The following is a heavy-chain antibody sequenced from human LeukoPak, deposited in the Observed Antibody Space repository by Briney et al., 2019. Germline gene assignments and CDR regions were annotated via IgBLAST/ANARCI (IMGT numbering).Heavy chain of an antibody. CDR2: LSGSGGDT. D-gene: IGHD4-17*01. CDR3: AKDAMATVTYFDY. J-gene: IGHJ4*02. Sequence: GGSLRLSCATSGFTFNSYAMSWVRQAPRKGLEWGSGLSGSGGDTDYTDSVKGRCTISRDNSRNTIYLQMNSLRSEDTAVYYCAKDAMATVTYFDYWGEGSLVTVSS. CDR1: GFTFNSYA. V-gene: IGHV3-23*01.